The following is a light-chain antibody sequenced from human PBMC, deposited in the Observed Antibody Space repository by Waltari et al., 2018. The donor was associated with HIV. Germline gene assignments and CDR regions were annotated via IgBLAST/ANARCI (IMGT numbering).Light chain of an antibody. CDR1: ELDDKY. V-gene: IGLV3-1*01. J-gene: IGLJ3*02. CDR2: QDI. CDR3: ATWDDSLNVPWV. Sequence: SYELTQPPSVSVSPGQTASITCSGDELDDKYVCWYQQKPGQSPVLVIYQDIKRPSGVPDRFSGSKSGTSASLAISGLQSEDEADYDCATWDDSLNVPWVFGGGTELTVL.